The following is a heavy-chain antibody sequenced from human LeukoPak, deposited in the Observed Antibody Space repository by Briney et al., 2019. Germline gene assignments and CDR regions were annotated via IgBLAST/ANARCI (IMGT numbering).Heavy chain of an antibody. CDR1: GGTFSSYA. CDR2: IIPILGIA. Sequence: SVKVSCKASGGTFSSYAISWVRQAPGQGLEWMGRIIPILGIANYAQKFQGRVTITADKSTSTAYMELSSLRSEDTAVYYCARQVQEGAGYYDSSGYSPEFDYWGQGTLVTVSS. J-gene: IGHJ4*02. D-gene: IGHD3-22*01. V-gene: IGHV1-69*04. CDR3: ARQVQEGAGYYDSSGYSPEFDY.